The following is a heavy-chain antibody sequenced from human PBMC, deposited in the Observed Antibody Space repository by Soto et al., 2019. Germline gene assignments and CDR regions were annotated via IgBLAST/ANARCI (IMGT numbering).Heavy chain of an antibody. V-gene: IGHV3-74*01. J-gene: IGHJ3*02. CDR3: GAAFDI. Sequence: GGSLRLSCVASGITFSGYWMHWVRQVPGKGLVWVARVESDGSGTSYVDSVKGRFTISRDNAKNTLYLQMNSLRAEDTAVDYCGAAFDIWGQGTMVTVSS. CDR2: VESDGSGT. CDR1: GITFSGYW.